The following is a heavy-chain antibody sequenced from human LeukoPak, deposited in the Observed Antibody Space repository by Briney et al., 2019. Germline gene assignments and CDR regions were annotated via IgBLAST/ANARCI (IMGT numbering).Heavy chain of an antibody. CDR1: GFTFSSYG. Sequence: GGSLRLSCAASGFTFSSYGMHWVRQAPGKGLVWVAFIRYDGSNKYYTDSVKGRLTISRDNSNNTLYLQMNSLRAEDTAVYYCAKDGDGYYGSGSYSEYWGQGTLVTVSS. CDR2: IRYDGSNK. CDR3: AKDGDGYYGSGSYSEY. J-gene: IGHJ4*02. D-gene: IGHD3-10*01. V-gene: IGHV3-30*02.